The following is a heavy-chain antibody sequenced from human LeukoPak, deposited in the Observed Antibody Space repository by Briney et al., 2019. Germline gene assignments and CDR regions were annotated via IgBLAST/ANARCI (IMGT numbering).Heavy chain of an antibody. V-gene: IGHV4-34*01. D-gene: IGHD3-10*01. CDR1: GGSFSGYY. J-gene: IGHJ5*02. CDR3: ARTPHYYGSGSYYRYNWFDP. CDR2: INHSGST. Sequence: SETLSLTCAVYGGSFSGYYWSWIRQPPGKGLEWIGEINHSGSTNYNPSLKSRVTISVDTSKNQFSLKLSSVTAADTAVYYCARTPHYYGSGSYYRYNWFDPWGQGTLATVSS.